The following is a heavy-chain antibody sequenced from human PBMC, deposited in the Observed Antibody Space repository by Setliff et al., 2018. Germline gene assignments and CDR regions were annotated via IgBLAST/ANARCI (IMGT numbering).Heavy chain of an antibody. J-gene: IGHJ4*02. CDR2: TSA. D-gene: IGHD2-2*01. CDR1: GYTFTNYG. V-gene: IGHV1-18*01. Sequence: ASVKVSCKTSGYTFTNYGINWVRQAPGQGLEWMGWTSAYAQKFQGRVTMTTDTPTSTAYMELRSLRSDDTAVYFCARGPPDFVVVPAAAKFDYWGQGTRVTVS. CDR3: ARGPPDFVVVPAAAKFDY.